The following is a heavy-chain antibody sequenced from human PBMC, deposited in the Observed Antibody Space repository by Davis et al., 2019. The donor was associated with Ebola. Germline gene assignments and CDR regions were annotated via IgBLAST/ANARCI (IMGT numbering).Heavy chain of an antibody. CDR3: TTPGGQDSGYDVFDI. Sequence: AASVKVSCKASGYTFAHYYMHWVRQAPGQGLEWMGMINPNDGRTIYAQKFQGRVTVTRDTSTTTVYMDLSSLGSEDTALYYCTTPGGQDSGYDVFDIWGQGTMVTVYS. CDR1: GYTFAHYY. V-gene: IGHV1-46*03. J-gene: IGHJ3*02. D-gene: IGHD5-12*01. CDR2: INPNDGRT.